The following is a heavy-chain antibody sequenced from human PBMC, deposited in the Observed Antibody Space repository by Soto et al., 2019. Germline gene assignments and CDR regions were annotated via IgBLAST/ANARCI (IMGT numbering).Heavy chain of an antibody. CDR3: ARVRTDIVVVPAGSPDAFDI. CDR2: IIPILGIA. Sequence: GASVKVSCKASGGTFSSYTISWVRQAPGQGLEWMGKIIPILGIANYAQKYKGRVTITADKSTSTANMKQSSLRSEDTAVYNCARVRTDIVVVPAGSPDAFDIWGQGTMVTVSS. J-gene: IGHJ3*02. V-gene: IGHV1-69*02. D-gene: IGHD2-2*01. CDR1: GGTFSSYT.